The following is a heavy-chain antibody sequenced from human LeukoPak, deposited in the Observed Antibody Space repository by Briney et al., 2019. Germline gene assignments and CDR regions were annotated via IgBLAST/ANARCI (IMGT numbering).Heavy chain of an antibody. V-gene: IGHV4-31*11. Sequence: SETLSLTCAVSGGSISSGGYSWSWIRQHPGKGLECIGYIYYSGSTYYNPSLKSRITISVDTSKNQFSLKLNSVTATDTAVYYCARHYGPWGQGTLVTVSS. CDR1: GGSISSGGYS. J-gene: IGHJ4*02. CDR2: IYYSGST. CDR3: ARHYGP. D-gene: IGHD3-16*01.